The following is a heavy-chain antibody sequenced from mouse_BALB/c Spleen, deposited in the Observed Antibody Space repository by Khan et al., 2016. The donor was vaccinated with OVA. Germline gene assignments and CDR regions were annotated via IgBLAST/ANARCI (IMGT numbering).Heavy chain of an antibody. Sequence: QVQLQQSGAELAKPGASVKMSCKASGYTFTSYWMHWVKQRPGQGLEWIGYINPSTDYTEYTQKFKDKATLTADKSSSPAYLQLTSLTSEDSAVYYWTNHGSSSAWFTYWGQGTLVTVSA. J-gene: IGHJ3*01. D-gene: IGHD1-1*01. V-gene: IGHV1-7*01. CDR3: TNHGSSSAWFTY. CDR1: GYTFTSYW. CDR2: INPSTDYT.